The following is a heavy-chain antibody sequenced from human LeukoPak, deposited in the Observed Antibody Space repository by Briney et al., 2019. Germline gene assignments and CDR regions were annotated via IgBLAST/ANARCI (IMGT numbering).Heavy chain of an antibody. CDR2: ISSSSGYI. V-gene: IGHV3-21*01. CDR1: GFTFSNYN. CDR3: ARRFRAFDI. D-gene: IGHD3-3*01. Sequence: GGSLRLSCAASGFTFSNYNMNWVRQAPGKGLEWISSISSSSGYIYYADSVKGRFTISRDNAKNSLYLQMNSLRAEDTAVYYCARRFRAFDIWGQGTVVTVSS. J-gene: IGHJ3*02.